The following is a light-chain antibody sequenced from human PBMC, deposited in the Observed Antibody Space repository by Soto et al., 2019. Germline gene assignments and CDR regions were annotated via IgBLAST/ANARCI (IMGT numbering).Light chain of an antibody. CDR3: QHYDTYSQT. CDR2: DAS. V-gene: IGKV1-5*01. J-gene: IGKJ1*01. CDR1: QTISKW. Sequence: DIQMTQSPSTLSASVGDRVTITCRASQTISKWFSWYQQKPGKAPNLLIFDASSLHIGVPSRFSGSGSGTEFTLTISSLQPDDFATYYCQHYDTYSQTFGQGNKVEIK.